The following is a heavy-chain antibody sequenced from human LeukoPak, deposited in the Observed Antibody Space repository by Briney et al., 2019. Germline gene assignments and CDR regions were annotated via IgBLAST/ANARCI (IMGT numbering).Heavy chain of an antibody. CDR1: GGTFSSYA. V-gene: IGHV1-69*05. J-gene: IGHJ4*02. D-gene: IGHD1-7*01. CDR2: IIPIFGTA. Sequence: SVKVSCKASGGTFSSYAISWVRQAPGQGLEWMGGIIPIFGTANYAQKFQGRVTITTDESTSTAYMELSSLRSDDTAVYYCARDHFVRYNWNYIRYWGQGTLVTVSS. CDR3: ARDHFVRYNWNYIRY.